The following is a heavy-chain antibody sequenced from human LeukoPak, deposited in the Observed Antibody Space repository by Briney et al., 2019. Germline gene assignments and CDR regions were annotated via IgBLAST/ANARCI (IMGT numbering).Heavy chain of an antibody. Sequence: GGSLRLSCAASGFSFKDTGMHWVRQAPGKGLEWVSYISSSGSTIYYADSVKGRFTISRDNAKNSLYLQMNSLRAEDTAVYYCARVRSGWYRIFDYWGQGTLVTVSS. V-gene: IGHV3-11*01. J-gene: IGHJ4*02. CDR2: ISSSGSTI. CDR1: GFSFKDTG. CDR3: ARVRSGWYRIFDY. D-gene: IGHD6-19*01.